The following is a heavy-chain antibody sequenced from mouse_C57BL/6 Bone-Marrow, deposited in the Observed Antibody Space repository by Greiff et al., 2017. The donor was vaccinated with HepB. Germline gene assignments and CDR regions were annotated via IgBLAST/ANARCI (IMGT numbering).Heavy chain of an antibody. CDR1: GFSLTSYA. CDR3: ARENYSNPHWYFDV. CDR2: IWTGGGT. V-gene: IGHV2-9-1*01. Sequence: VQLVESGPGPVAPSQSLSITCTVSGFSLTSYAISWVRQPPGKGLEWLGVIWTGGGTNYNSALKSRLSISKDNSKSQVFIKMNSLQTDDTAQYYCARENYSNPHWYFDVWGTGTTVTVSS. J-gene: IGHJ1*03. D-gene: IGHD2-5*01.